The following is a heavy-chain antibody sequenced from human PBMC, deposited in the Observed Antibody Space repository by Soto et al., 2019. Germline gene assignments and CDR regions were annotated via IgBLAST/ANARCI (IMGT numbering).Heavy chain of an antibody. CDR3: AREIVAYRFGTLDY. D-gene: IGHD3-16*01. CDR2: IWSDGTNK. CDR1: GFTFSSFY. V-gene: IGHV3-33*07. Sequence: GESLTLSCAVYGFTFSSFYMYWVRHAPGKGLEWVANIWSDGTNKYYAESVRGRVTITRDNSMNTPDLEMDSLRADDTAVYYCAREIVAYRFGTLDYWGQGNLVTVSS. J-gene: IGHJ4*02.